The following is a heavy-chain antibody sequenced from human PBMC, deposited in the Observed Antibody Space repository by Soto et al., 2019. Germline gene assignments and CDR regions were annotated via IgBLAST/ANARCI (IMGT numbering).Heavy chain of an antibody. CDR2: ISSSSSYI. Sequence: GGALRLSCAASGFPFSSYIMNWVRQSPGKGLEWVSSISSSSSYIYYADSVKGRFTISRDNAKNSLYLQMNSLRAEDTAVYYCARDFPFTRITIFGVVTPYGMDVWGQGTTVTVS. D-gene: IGHD3-3*01. J-gene: IGHJ6*02. CDR1: GFPFSSYI. CDR3: ARDFPFTRITIFGVVTPYGMDV. V-gene: IGHV3-21*01.